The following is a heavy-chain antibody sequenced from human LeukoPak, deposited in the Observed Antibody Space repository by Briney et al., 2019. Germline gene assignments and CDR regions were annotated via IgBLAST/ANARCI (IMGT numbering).Heavy chain of an antibody. Sequence: VASVTVSCKASGYTFTSYGISWVRQAPGQGLEWMGWISAYDGNTNYAQKLQGRVTMTTDTSTSTAYMELRSLRSDDTAVYYCARDLTFSIDDYMTPHSEDYYYYGMDVWGQGTTVTVSS. CDR3: ARDLTFSIDDYMTPHSEDYYYYGMDV. J-gene: IGHJ6*02. V-gene: IGHV1-18*01. CDR2: ISAYDGNT. CDR1: GYTFTSYG. D-gene: IGHD4-11*01.